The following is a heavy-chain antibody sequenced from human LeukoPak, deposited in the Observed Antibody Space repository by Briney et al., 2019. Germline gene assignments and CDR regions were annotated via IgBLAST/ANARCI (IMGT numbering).Heavy chain of an antibody. D-gene: IGHD2-15*01. CDR2: IYTSGST. CDR3: ARGRYCSGGSCYSNYYYYYMDV. J-gene: IGHJ6*03. CDR1: GGSISSGNYY. Sequence: SETLSLTCTVSGGSISSGNYYWSWIRQPAGTGLEWIGRIYTSGSTNYNPSLKSRVTISVDTSKNQFSLKLSSVTAADTAVYYCARGRYCSGGSCYSNYYYYYMDVWGKGTTVTISS. V-gene: IGHV4-61*02.